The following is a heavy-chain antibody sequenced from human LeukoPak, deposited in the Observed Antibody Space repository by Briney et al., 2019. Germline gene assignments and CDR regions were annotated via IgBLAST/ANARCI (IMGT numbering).Heavy chain of an antibody. Sequence: PGGSLRLSCAASGFTFSSYWMHWVRHVPGKGLVWVSRINSDGSSTSYAASVKGRFTISRDNAKNTLYLQMNSLRAEDTAMYYCARMRVVAGTIGYGMDVWGQGTTVTVS. CDR1: GFTFSSYW. D-gene: IGHD6-19*01. V-gene: IGHV3-74*01. CDR3: ARMRVVAGTIGYGMDV. CDR2: INSDGSST. J-gene: IGHJ6*02.